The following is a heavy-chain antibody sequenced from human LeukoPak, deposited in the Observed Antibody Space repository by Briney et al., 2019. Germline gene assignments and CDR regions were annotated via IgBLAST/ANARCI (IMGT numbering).Heavy chain of an antibody. CDR2: ISYDGSNK. J-gene: IGHJ4*02. V-gene: IGHV3-30*18. Sequence: PGRSLRLSCAASGFTFSSYGMHWVRQAPGKGPEWVAVISYDGSNKYYADSVKGRFTISRDNSKNTLYLQMNSLRAEDTAVYYCVKDHSSGWYFDYWGQGTLVTVSS. CDR1: GFTFSSYG. D-gene: IGHD6-19*01. CDR3: VKDHSSGWYFDY.